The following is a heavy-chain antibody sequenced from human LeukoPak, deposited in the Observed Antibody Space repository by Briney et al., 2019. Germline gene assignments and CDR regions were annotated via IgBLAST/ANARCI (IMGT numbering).Heavy chain of an antibody. V-gene: IGHV4-59*01. CDR1: GGSISSYY. Sequence: SETLSLTCTVSGGSISSYYWSWIRQPPGKGLEWIGYIYYSGSTNYNPSLKSRVTISVDTSKNQFSLKLSSVTAADTAVYYCARTYYDYAPLHPFDYWGQGTLVTVSS. CDR2: IYYSGST. D-gene: IGHD3-16*01. CDR3: ARTYYDYAPLHPFDY. J-gene: IGHJ4*02.